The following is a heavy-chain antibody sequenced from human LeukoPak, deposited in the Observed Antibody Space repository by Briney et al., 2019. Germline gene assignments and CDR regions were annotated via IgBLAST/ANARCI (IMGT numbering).Heavy chain of an antibody. V-gene: IGHV4-4*02. CDR2: IYHSGST. Sequence: SGTLSLTCAVSGGSISSSNWWSWVRQPPGKGLEWIGEIYHSGSTNYNPSLKSRVTISVDKSKNQSSLKLSSVTAADTAVYYCARYGYNVLYYFDYWGQGTLVTVSS. CDR1: GGSISSSNW. CDR3: ARYGYNVLYYFDY. D-gene: IGHD5-24*01. J-gene: IGHJ4*02.